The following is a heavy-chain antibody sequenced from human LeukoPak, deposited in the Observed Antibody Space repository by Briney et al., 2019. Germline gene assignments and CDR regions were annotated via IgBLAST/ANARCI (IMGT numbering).Heavy chain of an antibody. Sequence: ASVKVSCKASGYTFTAYYIHWVRRAPGQGLEWMGWINPNSGGTESAQKFQGRVTMTRDTSISTAYMELSRLRSDDTAVYCCTRDHCTSINCYEYNYYGMDVWGQGPTVTVSS. CDR2: INPNSGGT. CDR3: TRDHCTSINCYEYNYYGMDV. V-gene: IGHV1-2*02. CDR1: GYTFTAYY. J-gene: IGHJ6*02. D-gene: IGHD2-2*01.